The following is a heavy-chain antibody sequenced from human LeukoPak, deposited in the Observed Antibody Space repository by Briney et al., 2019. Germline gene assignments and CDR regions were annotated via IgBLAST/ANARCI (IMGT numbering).Heavy chain of an antibody. V-gene: IGHV3-21*01. CDR3: ARLYASSWYYFDY. D-gene: IGHD6-13*01. Sequence: GGSLRLSCVASGFTFSNYNMNWVRQAPGKGLEWVSSIGSSTYIHYADSVKGRFTISRDNAKNSLYLQMNSLRAEDTAVYYCARLYASSWYYFDYWGQGTLVTVSS. J-gene: IGHJ4*02. CDR1: GFTFSNYN. CDR2: IGSSTYI.